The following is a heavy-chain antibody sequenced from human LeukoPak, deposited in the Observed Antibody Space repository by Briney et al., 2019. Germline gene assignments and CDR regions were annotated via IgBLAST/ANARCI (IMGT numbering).Heavy chain of an antibody. CDR3: ARDDGITGTTYDY. CDR1: GGTFSSYT. D-gene: IGHD1-7*01. J-gene: IGHJ4*02. Sequence: SVKVSCKASGGTFSSYTISWVRQAPGQGLEWMGRIIPILGIANYAQKFQGRVTITADKSTSTAYMELSSLRSEDTAVYYCARDDGITGTTYDYWGRGTLVTVSS. V-gene: IGHV1-69*04. CDR2: IIPILGIA.